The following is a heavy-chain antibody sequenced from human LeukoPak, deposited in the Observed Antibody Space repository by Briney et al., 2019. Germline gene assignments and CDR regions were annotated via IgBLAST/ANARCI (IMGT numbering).Heavy chain of an antibody. CDR2: IAYDGSRA. J-gene: IGHJ6*03. D-gene: IGHD2-2*01. Sequence: GGSLRLSCAGSGFTFGGYGMHWFRQTPGKGLEWVAVIAYDGSRAFYADSVKGRFTISRDNSKNTLYLQMNSLSAEDTAVYYCAKRGNPAVGHHYLDVWGKGTTVSVSS. CDR1: GFTFGGYG. V-gene: IGHV3-33*03. CDR3: AKRGNPAVGHHYLDV.